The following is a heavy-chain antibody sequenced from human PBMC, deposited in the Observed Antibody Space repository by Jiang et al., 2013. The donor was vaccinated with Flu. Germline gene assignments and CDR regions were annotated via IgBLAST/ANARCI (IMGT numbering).Heavy chain of an antibody. CDR2: IWYDGSNK. CDR1: SYG. J-gene: IGHJ4*02. CDR3: ARDTDGGNSVGTFGY. Sequence: SYGMHWVRQAPGKGLEWVAVIWYDGSNKYYADSVKGRFTISRDNSKNTLYLQMNSLRAEDTAVYYCARDTDGGNSVGTFGYWGQGTLVTVSS. D-gene: IGHD4-23*01. V-gene: IGHV3-33*01.